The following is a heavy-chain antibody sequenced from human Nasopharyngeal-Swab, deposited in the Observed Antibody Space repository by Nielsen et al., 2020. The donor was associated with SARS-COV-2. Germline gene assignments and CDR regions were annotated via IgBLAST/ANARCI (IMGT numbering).Heavy chain of an antibody. CDR2: IYHTGTT. Sequence: SETLSLTCSVSGSSIAGNDYWGWIRQPPGQGLEWIGTIYHTGTTYRKPSLKSRLTMSIDTSKNQFSLRLTSVTAADTAFYYCARVTIPVAGSWHFNLWGRGTLVTVSS. J-gene: IGHJ2*01. D-gene: IGHD6-19*01. CDR3: ARVTIPVAGSWHFNL. CDR1: GSSIAGNDY. V-gene: IGHV4-38-2*02.